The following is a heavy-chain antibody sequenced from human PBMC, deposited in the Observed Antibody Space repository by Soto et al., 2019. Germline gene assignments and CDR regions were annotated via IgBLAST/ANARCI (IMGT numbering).Heavy chain of an antibody. CDR2: IKQDGSEK. J-gene: IGHJ6*03. Sequence: GGSLRLSCAASGFTFSSYWMSWVRQAPGKGLEWVANIKQDGSEKYYVDSVKGRFTISRDNAKNSLYLQMNSLRAEDTAVYYCARDSDYDFWSGFAGSADYSYMDVWGKGTTVTFSS. CDR1: GFTFSSYW. CDR3: ARDSDYDFWSGFAGSADYSYMDV. D-gene: IGHD3-3*01. V-gene: IGHV3-7*01.